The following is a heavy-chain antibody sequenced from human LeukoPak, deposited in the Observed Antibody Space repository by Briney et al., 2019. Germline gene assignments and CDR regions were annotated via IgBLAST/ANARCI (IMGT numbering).Heavy chain of an antibody. D-gene: IGHD3-9*01. CDR3: ARADILTGYYHDY. J-gene: IGHJ4*02. CDR2: IYYSGST. Sequence: PSETLSLTCTVSGGSISSGDYYWSWIRQPPGKGLEWIGYIYYSGSTYYNPSLKSRVTISVDTSKNQFSLKLSSVTAADTAVYYCARADILTGYYHDYWGQGTLVTASS. CDR1: GGSISSGDYY. V-gene: IGHV4-30-4*01.